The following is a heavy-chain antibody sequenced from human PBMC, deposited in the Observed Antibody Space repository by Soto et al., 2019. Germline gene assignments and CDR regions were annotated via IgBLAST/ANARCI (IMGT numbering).Heavy chain of an antibody. CDR3: ARDGPDSSGWPDAFDI. J-gene: IGHJ3*02. Sequence: QVQLVQSGGGVVQPGRSLRLSCAASGFTFSSFAMHWVRQAPGKGLEWVAVISFDGYNEYYADSVNGRFTISRDNSKNTLYLQMNSLRDEDTAVYYCARDGPDSSGWPDAFDIWGQGTMVTVSS. V-gene: IGHV3-30-3*01. D-gene: IGHD6-19*01. CDR2: ISFDGYNE. CDR1: GFTFSSFA.